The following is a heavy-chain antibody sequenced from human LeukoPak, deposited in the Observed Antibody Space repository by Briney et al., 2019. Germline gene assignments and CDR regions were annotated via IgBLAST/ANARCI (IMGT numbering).Heavy chain of an antibody. CDR3: AKDLRFGELSPDY. V-gene: IGHV3-33*06. CDR1: GFTFSGYG. J-gene: IGHJ4*02. D-gene: IGHD3-10*01. CDR2: IWYDGSNK. Sequence: GRSLRLSCAASGFTFSGYGMHWVRQAPGKGLEWVAVIWYDGSNKYYADSVKGRFTISRDNSKNTLYLQMNSLRAEDTAVYYCAKDLRFGELSPDYWGQGTLVTVS.